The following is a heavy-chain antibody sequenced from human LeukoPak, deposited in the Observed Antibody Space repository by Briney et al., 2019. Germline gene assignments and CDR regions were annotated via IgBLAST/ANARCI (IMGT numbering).Heavy chain of an antibody. CDR1: GGSISTYY. CDR2: IYYSGSA. J-gene: IGHJ4*02. CDR3: ARYPFDGYNYYFDY. Sequence: PSETLSLTCTVSGGSISTYYWSWIRQPPGKGLEWIGFIYYSGSANYNPSLKSQVTISVDTSKNHFSLKLSSVTAADTAVYYCARYPFDGYNYYFDYWGQGTLVTVSS. V-gene: IGHV4-59*01. D-gene: IGHD5-24*01.